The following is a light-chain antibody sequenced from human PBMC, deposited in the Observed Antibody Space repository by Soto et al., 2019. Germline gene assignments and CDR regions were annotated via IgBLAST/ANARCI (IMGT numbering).Light chain of an antibody. Sequence: AIQLTQSPSSLSASVGDRVTITCRASQGISSALAWYQQKPGKPPKLLIYDASTLESGVPSRFXGSGSGTXXXXXXXSLQPEDFATYYCQQFNSYPRTFGGGTKVEIK. V-gene: IGKV1-13*02. CDR1: QGISSA. CDR3: QQFNSYPRT. J-gene: IGKJ4*01. CDR2: DAS.